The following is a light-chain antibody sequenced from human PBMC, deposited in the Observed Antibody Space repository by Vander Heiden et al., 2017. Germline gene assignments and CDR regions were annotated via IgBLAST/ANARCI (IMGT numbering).Light chain of an antibody. CDR3: QQYHAYPWA. V-gene: IGKV1-5*03. Sequence: LQITQSPSPLSASVANSITITRRRSRTFSVWLAWYQQKPGKAPKLLIYKASTLERGVPSRFSGSGSGTEFTLTISSLQPDDCATYYCQQYHAYPWAFGQGTKVEIK. CDR2: KAS. J-gene: IGKJ1*01. CDR1: RTFSVW.